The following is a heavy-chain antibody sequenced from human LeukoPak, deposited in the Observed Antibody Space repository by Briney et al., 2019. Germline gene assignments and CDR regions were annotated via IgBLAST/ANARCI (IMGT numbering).Heavy chain of an antibody. CDR3: ARDSVVVVAATHAFDI. D-gene: IGHD2-15*01. J-gene: IGHJ3*02. CDR1: GASISSYY. Sequence: SETLSLTCTVSGASISSYYWTWIRQPAGEGLEWIGRIYTSGSTNYSPSLKSRITMSVDTSKNQFSLRLSSVTAADTAVYYCARDSVVVVAATHAFDIWGQGTMVTVSS. V-gene: IGHV4-4*07. CDR2: IYTSGST.